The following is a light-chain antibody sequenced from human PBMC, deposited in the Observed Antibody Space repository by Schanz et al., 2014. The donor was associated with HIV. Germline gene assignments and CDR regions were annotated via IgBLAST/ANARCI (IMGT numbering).Light chain of an antibody. Sequence: SVLTQPPSVSGAPGQRVTISCNGSSSNIGAGYDVHWYQQPPGTAPKLLIYGNNNRPSGVPDRFSGSKSGTSASLAISGLQSEDEADYYCSAWDDSLSGVIFGGGTKLTVL. J-gene: IGLJ2*01. CDR1: SSNIGAGYD. CDR3: SAWDDSLSGVI. CDR2: GNN. V-gene: IGLV1-40*01.